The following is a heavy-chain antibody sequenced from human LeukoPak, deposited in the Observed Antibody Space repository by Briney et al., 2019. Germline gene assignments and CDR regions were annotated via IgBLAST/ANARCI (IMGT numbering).Heavy chain of an antibody. Sequence: GGSVKVSCKASGYTFTSFHMHWVRQAPGQGLEWMGIINPRGGGTSYPQKFQGRVTMTRDTSTSTVYMELSSLRSEDTAVYYCARAPHSSAGDNFDYWGQGTLVTVPS. V-gene: IGHV1-46*01. CDR3: ARAPHSSAGDNFDY. J-gene: IGHJ4*02. D-gene: IGHD2-15*01. CDR1: GYTFTSFH. CDR2: INPRGGGT.